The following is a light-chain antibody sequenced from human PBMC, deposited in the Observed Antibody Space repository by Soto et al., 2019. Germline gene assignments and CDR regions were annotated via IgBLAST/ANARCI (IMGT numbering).Light chain of an antibody. CDR3: QQYNDNPWT. V-gene: IGKV1-5*03. Sequence: DIQMTQSPSTLSASVGDRVTITCRASQSISSWLAWYQQKPGKAPKLLIYKASSLESGVTSRFSGSGSGTEFTLTISSLQPDDFATYYCQQYNDNPWTSGLGTKVEIK. J-gene: IGKJ1*01. CDR1: QSISSW. CDR2: KAS.